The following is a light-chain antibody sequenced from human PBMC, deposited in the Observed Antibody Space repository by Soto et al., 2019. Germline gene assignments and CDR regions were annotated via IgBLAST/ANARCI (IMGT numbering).Light chain of an antibody. J-gene: IGKJ1*01. CDR3: QQRNIWPPVT. CDR1: QRIGSY. CDR2: DAS. V-gene: IGKV3-11*01. Sequence: EIVLTQSPCTVSLSPGERATLSCRASQRIGSYLVWYQQKPGQAPRLLMYDASKRAPGIPARFSGSGSGTDFTLTISSLEPEDSAIYYCQQRNIWPPVTFGQGTKVDIK.